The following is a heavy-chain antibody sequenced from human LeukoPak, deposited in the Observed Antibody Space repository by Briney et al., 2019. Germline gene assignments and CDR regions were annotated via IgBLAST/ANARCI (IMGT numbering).Heavy chain of an antibody. D-gene: IGHD3-9*01. CDR2: ISWDSSNA. V-gene: IGHV3-9*01. CDR3: IKDMGFDLLKDAFHI. CDR1: GFSLDDYA. J-gene: IGHJ3*02. Sequence: GRSLRLSCVGSGFSLDDYAMHWVRQVPGKGLEWVSSISWDSSNAAYADSVKGRFTISRDNAKNSLYLQMNSLRPEDTAFYYRIKDMGFDLLKDAFHIWGQGTLVTVSS.